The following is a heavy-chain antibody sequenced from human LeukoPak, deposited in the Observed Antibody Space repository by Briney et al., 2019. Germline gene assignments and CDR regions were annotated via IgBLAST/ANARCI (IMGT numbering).Heavy chain of an antibody. V-gene: IGHV3-74*01. Sequence: GGSLRLSCAASGFTFSSYWMHWVRQAPGKGLVWVSRINSDGSSTSYADSVKGRFTISRDNAKNTLYLQMNSLRAEDTAVYYCARDPPPVVPAAIPIDAFDIWGQGTMVTVSS. CDR3: ARDPPPVVPAAIPIDAFDI. D-gene: IGHD2-2*02. CDR2: INSDGSST. J-gene: IGHJ3*02. CDR1: GFTFSSYW.